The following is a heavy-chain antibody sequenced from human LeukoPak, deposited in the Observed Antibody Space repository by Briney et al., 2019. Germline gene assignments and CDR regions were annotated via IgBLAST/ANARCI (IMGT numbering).Heavy chain of an antibody. Sequence: ASVKVSCKASGYTFTSYYMHWVRQAPGQGLEWMGVINPSGGSTSYAQKFQGRVTMTRDTSTSTVYMELSSLRSEDTAVYYCARVGGGFWFDPWGQGTLVTVSS. V-gene: IGHV1-46*01. D-gene: IGHD3-3*01. CDR2: INPSGGST. CDR1: GYTFTSYY. CDR3: ARVGGGFWFDP. J-gene: IGHJ5*02.